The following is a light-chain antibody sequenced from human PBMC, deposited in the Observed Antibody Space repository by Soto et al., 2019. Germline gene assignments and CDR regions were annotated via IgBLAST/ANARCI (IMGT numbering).Light chain of an antibody. CDR3: QHYTSYSEA. CDR1: QTISSW. V-gene: IGKV1-5*03. CDR2: KAS. Sequence: DIQMTQSPSTLSGSVGDRVTITCRASQTISSWLAWYQQKPGKAPKLLSYKASTLKSGVPSRFSGRGSGTEFTLTISSLQPDDFATYYCQHYTSYSEAFGQGTKVELK. J-gene: IGKJ1*01.